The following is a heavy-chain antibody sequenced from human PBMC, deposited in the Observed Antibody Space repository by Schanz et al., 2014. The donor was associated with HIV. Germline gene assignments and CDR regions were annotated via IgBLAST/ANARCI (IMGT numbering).Heavy chain of an antibody. CDR1: GLTFSTYA. Sequence: VQQEESGGGLVQPGGSLRLSCEASGLTFSTYAMSWVRQAPGKGLEWMADISYDGSDINYADSVKGRFTISRDNSKNTLYLQMHSLRAEDTAVYYCARGGIWEWDQPDFDYWGQGTLVTVSS. D-gene: IGHD2-15*01. J-gene: IGHJ4*02. CDR2: ISYDGSDI. V-gene: IGHV3-30*03. CDR3: ARGGIWEWDQPDFDY.